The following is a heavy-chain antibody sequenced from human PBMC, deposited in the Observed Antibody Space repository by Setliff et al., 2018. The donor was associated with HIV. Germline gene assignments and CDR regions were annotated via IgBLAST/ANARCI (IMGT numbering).Heavy chain of an antibody. CDR2: MNPKSGNT. J-gene: IGHJ2*01. Sequence: ASVKVSCKASGYTFTQSDINWVRQATGQSPEWMGWMNPKSGNTGYKQTFQDRVTITRDTSINTIHMELKSLTSEDTAVYYCARSGPRDHDFWYDQSRRYFDLWGRGTLVTVSS. V-gene: IGHV1-8*03. D-gene: IGHD3-3*01. CDR3: ARSGPRDHDFWYDQSRRYFDL. CDR1: GYTFTQSD.